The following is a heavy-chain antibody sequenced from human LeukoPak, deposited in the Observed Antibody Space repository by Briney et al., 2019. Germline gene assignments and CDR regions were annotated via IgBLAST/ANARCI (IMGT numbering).Heavy chain of an antibody. V-gene: IGHV4-34*01. D-gene: IGHD2-2*02. Sequence: SETLSLTCAVYGGSFSGYYWSWIRQPPGKGLEWIGEINHSGSTNYNPSLKSRVTISVDTSKNQFSLKLSSVTAADTAVYYCARQYCSSTSCYTRGFWFDPWGQGTLVTVSS. CDR1: GGSFSGYY. CDR3: ARQYCSSTSCYTRGFWFDP. J-gene: IGHJ5*02. CDR2: INHSGST.